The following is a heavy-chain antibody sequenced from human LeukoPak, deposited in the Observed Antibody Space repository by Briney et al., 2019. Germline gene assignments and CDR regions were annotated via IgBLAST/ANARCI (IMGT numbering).Heavy chain of an antibody. D-gene: IGHD3-10*01. CDR3: ARDCYGSGSYYNIRPYYYGMDV. CDR2: IWYGGSNK. CDR1: GFTFSSYG. V-gene: IGHV3-33*01. J-gene: IGHJ6*02. Sequence: GGSLRLSCAASGFTFSSYGMHWVRQAPGKGLEWVAVIWYGGSNKYYADSVKGRFTISRDNSKNTLYLQMDSLRAEDTAVYYCARDCYGSGSYYNIRPYYYGMDVWGQGTTVTVSS.